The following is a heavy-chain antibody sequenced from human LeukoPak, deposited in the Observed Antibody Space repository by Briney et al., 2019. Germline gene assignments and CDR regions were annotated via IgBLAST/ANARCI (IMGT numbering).Heavy chain of an antibody. J-gene: IGHJ4*02. CDR3: AKDYPPYSSSWYGYFDY. V-gene: IGHV3-30*18. D-gene: IGHD6-13*01. Sequence: GGSLRLSCAASGFTFSSYGMHWVRQAPGKGLEWVAVISYDGSNKYYADSVKGRFTISRDNSKSTLYLQMNSLRAEDTAVYYCAKDYPPYSSSWYGYFDYWGQGTLVTVSS. CDR2: ISYDGSNK. CDR1: GFTFSSYG.